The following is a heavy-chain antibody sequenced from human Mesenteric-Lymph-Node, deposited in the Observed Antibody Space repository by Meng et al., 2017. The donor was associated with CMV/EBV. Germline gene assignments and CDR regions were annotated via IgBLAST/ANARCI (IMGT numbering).Heavy chain of an antibody. D-gene: IGHD6-19*01. CDR2: MDRRAYTYK. Sequence: GGSLRLSCAASGFTVSSNYMSWVRQAPGKGLEWVSSMDRRAYTYKYYADSLEGRFAISSDDAENSLFLQMNSLRAEDTAVYYCARADSSGHDAYYGIDVWGQGTTVTVSS. V-gene: IGHV3-21*01. CDR3: ARADSSGHDAYYGIDV. CDR1: GFTVSSNY. J-gene: IGHJ6*02.